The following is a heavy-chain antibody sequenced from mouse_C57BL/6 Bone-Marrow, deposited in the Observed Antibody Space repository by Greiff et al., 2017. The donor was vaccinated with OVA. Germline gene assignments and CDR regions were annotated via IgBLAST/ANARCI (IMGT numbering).Heavy chain of an antibody. CDR2: IDPENGDT. D-gene: IGHD2-3*01. CDR3: TTVRWEDY. CDR1: GFNIKDDY. V-gene: IGHV14-4*01. Sequence: EVKLMESGAELVRPGASVKLSCTASGFNIKDDYMHWVKQRPEQGLEWIRWIDPENGDTEYASKFQGKATITADTSSNTAYLQLSSLTSEDTAVYYCTTVRWEDYWGQGTTLTVSS. J-gene: IGHJ2*01.